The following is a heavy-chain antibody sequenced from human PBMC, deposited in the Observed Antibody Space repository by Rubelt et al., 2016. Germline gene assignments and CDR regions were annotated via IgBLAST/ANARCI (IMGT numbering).Heavy chain of an antibody. J-gene: IGHJ6*02. D-gene: IGHD3-10*01. CDR3: ARDSLVRGVPYGMDV. V-gene: IGHV3-21*01. CDR2: ISSSSNYI. CDR1: GFTFSNYN. Sequence: EVQLVESGGGLVKSGGSLRLSCAASGFTFSNYNMNWVRPAPGKGLEWVSFISSSSNYIHYADYVKGRFTISRDNAKNSLYLQMNSLRAEDTAVYYCARDSLVRGVPYGMDVWGQGTTVTVSS.